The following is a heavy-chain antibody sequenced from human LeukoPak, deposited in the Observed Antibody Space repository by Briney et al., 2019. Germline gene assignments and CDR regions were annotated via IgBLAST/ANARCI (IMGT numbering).Heavy chain of an antibody. CDR2: IYYSGST. V-gene: IGHV4-39*01. CDR1: GGSISSSSYY. Sequence: SETLSLTCTVSGGSISSSSYYWGWIRQPPGKGLEWIGSIYYSGSTYYNPSLKSRVTISVDTSKNQFSLKLSSVTAADTAVYYCARTAAGTFFLDSWFDPWGQGTLVTVSS. CDR3: ARTAAGTFFLDSWFDP. J-gene: IGHJ5*02. D-gene: IGHD6-13*01.